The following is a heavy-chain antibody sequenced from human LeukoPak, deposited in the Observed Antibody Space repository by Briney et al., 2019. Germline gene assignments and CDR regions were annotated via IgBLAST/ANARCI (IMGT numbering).Heavy chain of an antibody. J-gene: IGHJ4*01. V-gene: IGHV1-2*02. D-gene: IGHD1-26*01. CDR1: GYTFIDYY. Sequence: ASVKVSCKPSGYTFIDYYLHWVRQAPGQGLEWMGWINPNSGGTDYAERFQARVTMTRDTSISTAYMELSRLRSDDTAVYYCARGRRILVGDPNAGDFFDFWGHGTLVTVSS. CDR3: ARGRRILVGDPNAGDFFDF. CDR2: INPNSGGT.